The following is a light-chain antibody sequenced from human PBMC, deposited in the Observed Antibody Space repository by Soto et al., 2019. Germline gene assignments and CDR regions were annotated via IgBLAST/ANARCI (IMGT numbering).Light chain of an antibody. CDR2: GNS. CDR1: SSNIGAGYD. V-gene: IGLV1-40*01. CDR3: QSYDSSLRVV. J-gene: IGLJ2*01. Sequence: QSVLTQPPSVSGAPGQRVTISCTGSSSNIGAGYDVHWYQQLPGTAPKLLIYGNSNRPSGVPDRFSGSKSGTSASLAITGLQAEDEADYYCQSYDSSLRVVFGGGTKLTFL.